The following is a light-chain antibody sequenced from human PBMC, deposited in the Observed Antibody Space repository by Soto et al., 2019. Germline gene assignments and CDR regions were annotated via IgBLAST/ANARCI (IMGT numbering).Light chain of an antibody. CDR1: NSDVGSYNL. V-gene: IGLV2-23*02. J-gene: IGLJ1*01. CDR2: EVT. CDR3: FSYAGDSVYV. Sequence: QSALTQPAAVSGSPRQSITNACTGTNSDVGSYNLVSWFQQHPGKAPKLVIYEVTKRPSGVSDRFSGSKSGNTASLTISGLQADDEADYYCFSYAGDSVYVFGTGTKVTVL.